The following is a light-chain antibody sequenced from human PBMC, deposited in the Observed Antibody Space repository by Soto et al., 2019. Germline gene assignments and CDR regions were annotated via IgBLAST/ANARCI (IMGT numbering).Light chain of an antibody. CDR3: QQYENYWT. CDR1: QSISRW. CDR2: DAS. V-gene: IGKV1-5*01. Sequence: DVQMTQSPSTLSATAGDRVTITCRASQSISRWLAWYQHKPGKAPKLLIYDASNLDSGVPSRFSGSGSGTEFSLTISNLQPDDFATYYCQQYENYWTFGQGTRVEIK. J-gene: IGKJ1*01.